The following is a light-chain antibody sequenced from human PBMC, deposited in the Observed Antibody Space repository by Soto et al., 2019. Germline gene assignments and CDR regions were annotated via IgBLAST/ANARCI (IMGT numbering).Light chain of an antibody. J-gene: IGKJ2*01. V-gene: IGKV3-20*01. Sequence: EIVLTQSPGTLSLSPGERATLSCRASQSVSSSYLAWHQQKPGQAPRLLIYDASSMATGIPDRFSGSGSGTDFTLTISRLEPEDFAVYYCQQYGSSPYTFGQGPKLEIK. CDR3: QQYGSSPYT. CDR2: DAS. CDR1: QSVSSSY.